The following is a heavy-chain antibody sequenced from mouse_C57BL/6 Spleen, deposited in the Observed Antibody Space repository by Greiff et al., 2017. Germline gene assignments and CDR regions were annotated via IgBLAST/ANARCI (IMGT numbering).Heavy chain of an antibody. CDR2: IDPSDSET. D-gene: IGHD1-1*01. V-gene: IGHV1-52*01. CDR3: ARTSYGSSYGYFDV. J-gene: IGHJ1*03. Sequence: QVHVKQPGAELVRPGSSVKLSCKASGYTFTSYWMHWVKQRPIQGLEWIGNIDPSDSETHYNQKFKDKATLTVDKSSSTAYMQLSSLTSEDSAVYYCARTSYGSSYGYFDVWGTGTTVTVSS. CDR1: GYTFTSYW.